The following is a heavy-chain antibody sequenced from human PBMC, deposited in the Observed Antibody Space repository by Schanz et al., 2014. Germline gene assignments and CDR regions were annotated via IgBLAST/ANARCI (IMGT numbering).Heavy chain of an antibody. CDR1: GFTFSSYW. J-gene: IGHJ6*02. Sequence: EVQLVESGGGLVQPGGSLRLSCAASGFTFSSYWMHWVRQAPGKGLVWVSRINSDGSTTIYADSVKGRFTISRDNTTNTLYLQMNSLRAEDTAVYYCARPLGPNYYYYGLDVWGQGTTVTVSS. CDR3: ARPLGPNYYYYGLDV. V-gene: IGHV3-74*01. CDR2: INSDGSTT.